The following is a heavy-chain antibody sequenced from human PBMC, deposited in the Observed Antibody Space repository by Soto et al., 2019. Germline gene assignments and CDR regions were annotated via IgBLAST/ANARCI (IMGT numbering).Heavy chain of an antibody. CDR3: GRTSVDPGYYFDY. CDR1: GFTFSRYA. CDR2: IWFDGSNE. D-gene: IGHD5-12*01. Sequence: QVQLVESGGGVVQPGRSLRLSCAASGFTFSRYAMHWVRQAPGKGLEWVAIIWFDGSNEYYADSVKGRFTISRDNSKNTLYLQMNSLIPEDTAVYYCGRTSVDPGYYFDYWGQGTLVTVSS. V-gene: IGHV3-33*01. J-gene: IGHJ4*02.